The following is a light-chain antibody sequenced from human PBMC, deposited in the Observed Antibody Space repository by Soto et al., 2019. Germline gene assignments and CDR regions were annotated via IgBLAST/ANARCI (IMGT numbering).Light chain of an antibody. CDR2: AVS. Sequence: EIVLTQSPGTLSLSPGERATLCCRASQSVRSGYFAWYQQKPGQAPRLXIFAVSSRATGIPDRFSGTGSGTDGTITISRLEPEDCELYDGQQYGNSPLTFGGGTKVDIK. J-gene: IGKJ4*01. CDR3: QQYGNSPLT. V-gene: IGKV3-20*01. CDR1: QSVRSGY.